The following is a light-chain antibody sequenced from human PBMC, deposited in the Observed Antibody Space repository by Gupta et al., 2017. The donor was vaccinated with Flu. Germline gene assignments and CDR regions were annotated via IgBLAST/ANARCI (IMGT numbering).Light chain of an antibody. J-gene: IGKJ4*01. CDR2: GAS. CDR1: QSVTSSQ. CDR3: QQYGSSSGVT. Sequence: TLSLSRGERATLSCGASQSVTSSQLGWYQQKPGLAPRLLIYGASSRATGIPERFSGSGFGTDFTLTISRLEPEDFALYYCQQYGSSSGVTFGGGTKVELK. V-gene: IGKV3D-20*01.